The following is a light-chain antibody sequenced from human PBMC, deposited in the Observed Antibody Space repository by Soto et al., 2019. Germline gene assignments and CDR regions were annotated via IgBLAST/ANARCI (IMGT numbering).Light chain of an antibody. CDR2: GAS. J-gene: IGKJ5*01. V-gene: IGKV1-12*01. CDR1: QDIGSW. CDR3: QQGGSFPIT. Sequence: DIQMTQSPSSVSASVGDRVTITCRASQDIGSWLAWYQQKPAKAPDLLIYGASTLQSGVPSRFYGSGSATDFTLTISSLQAEDFATYYCQQGGSFPITFGQGTRLEIK.